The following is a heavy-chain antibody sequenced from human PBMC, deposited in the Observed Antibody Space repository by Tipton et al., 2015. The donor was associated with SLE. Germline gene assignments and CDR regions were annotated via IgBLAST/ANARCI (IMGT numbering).Heavy chain of an antibody. CDR2: IYYSGST. CDR3: ARDFYGSGTTNWFDP. V-gene: IGHV4-39*07. Sequence: TLSLTCTVSGGSISSSSYYWGWIRQPPGKGLEWIGSIYYSGSTYYNPSLKSRVTISVDTSRNQFSLKLSSVTAADTAVYYCARDFYGSGTTNWFDPWGQGTLVTVSS. D-gene: IGHD3-10*01. CDR1: GGSISSSSYY. J-gene: IGHJ5*02.